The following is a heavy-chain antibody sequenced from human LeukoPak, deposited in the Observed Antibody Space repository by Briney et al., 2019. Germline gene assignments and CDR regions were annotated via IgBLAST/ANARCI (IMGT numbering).Heavy chain of an antibody. CDR1: GYTFSSYG. V-gene: IGHV1-18*01. J-gene: IGHJ4*02. Sequence: ASVKVSCKASGYTFSSYGISWVRQAPGQGPEWMGWISAYNGNTNYAQKLQGRVTMTTDISTSTAYMELRSLRSDDTAVYYCARDRIAAAGAAFDYWGQGTLVTVSS. CDR3: ARDRIAAAGAAFDY. CDR2: ISAYNGNT. D-gene: IGHD6-13*01.